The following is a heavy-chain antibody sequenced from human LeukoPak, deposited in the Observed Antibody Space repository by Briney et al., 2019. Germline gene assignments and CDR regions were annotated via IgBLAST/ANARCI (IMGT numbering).Heavy chain of an antibody. V-gene: IGHV3-74*01. D-gene: IGHD5-12*01. CDR1: GFTFSSYW. Sequence: PGGSLRLSCAASGFTFSSYWMHWVRQAPGKGLVWVSRINSDGSITSYADSVKGRFTFSRDNAKNTLYLQMNSLRAEDTSVYYCARASYSGYDSDYWGQGTLVTVSA. CDR2: INSDGSIT. J-gene: IGHJ4*02. CDR3: ARASYSGYDSDY.